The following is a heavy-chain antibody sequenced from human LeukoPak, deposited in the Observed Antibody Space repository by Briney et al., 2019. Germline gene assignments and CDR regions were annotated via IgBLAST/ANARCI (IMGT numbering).Heavy chain of an antibody. J-gene: IGHJ4*02. CDR1: GYTYTSYD. Sequence: ASVMVSCKASGYTYTSYDINEVRQATGQGLDWMGWMSPNSGNTGYAQKFQGRVTMTRNTAISTAYMELSSLRSEDTALYYCVRPPPNWGADYWGQGTLVTVSS. D-gene: IGHD7-27*01. V-gene: IGHV1-8*01. CDR2: MSPNSGNT. CDR3: VRPPPNWGADY.